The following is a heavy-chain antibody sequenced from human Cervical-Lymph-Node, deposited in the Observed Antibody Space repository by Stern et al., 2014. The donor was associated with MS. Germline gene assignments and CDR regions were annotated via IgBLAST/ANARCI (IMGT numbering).Heavy chain of an antibody. CDR3: TRHQEGIAAY. D-gene: IGHD6-13*01. V-gene: IGHV1-69*01. CDR2: ITPLFRTA. Sequence: MQLVESGAEVKKPGSSVKVSCKASGDIFSNFDISWVRQAPGQGLEWMGGITPLFRTANYAQRFQGRVTFTADESTNTVYMELSSLRSDDTAVFYCTRHQEGIAAYWGQGTLVTVSS. CDR1: GDIFSNFD. J-gene: IGHJ4*02.